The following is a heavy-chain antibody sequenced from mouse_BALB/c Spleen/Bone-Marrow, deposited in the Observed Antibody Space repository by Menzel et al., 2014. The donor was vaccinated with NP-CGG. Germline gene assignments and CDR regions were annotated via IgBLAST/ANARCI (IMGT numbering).Heavy chain of an antibody. Sequence: QVQLQQSGAELVKPGASVKLSCKASGYTFTSYWMNWVKQRPGQGLEWIGEIDPSDNYINYNQKVKGKGTLTVDKSSSTAYMQLSSLTSEDSAVYYCARSRGLYDYWSFDVWGAGTTVTVSS. CDR2: IDPSDNYI. D-gene: IGHD2-3*01. J-gene: IGHJ1*01. CDR3: ARSRGLYDYWSFDV. CDR1: GYTFTSYW. V-gene: IGHV1-69*02.